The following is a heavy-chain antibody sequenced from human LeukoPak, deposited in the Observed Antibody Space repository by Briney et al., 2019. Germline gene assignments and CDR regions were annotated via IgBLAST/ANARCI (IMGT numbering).Heavy chain of an antibody. CDR1: GFSFSYS. V-gene: IGHV3-48*04. J-gene: IGHJ5*01. Sequence: GGSLRLSCAASGFSFSYSIYWIRQAPGKGLELVAHISHSSSNIDYTDSVKGRFTISRDNAKNSLYLQMNSLKVEDTAIYYCARDNWVDCWGQGTLVTVSS. CDR3: ARDNWVDC. CDR2: ISHSSSNI.